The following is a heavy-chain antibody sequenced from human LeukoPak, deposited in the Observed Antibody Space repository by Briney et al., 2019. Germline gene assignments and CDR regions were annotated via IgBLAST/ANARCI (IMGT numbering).Heavy chain of an antibody. CDR3: AKDSTYYYDLYYYYGMDV. D-gene: IGHD3-22*01. CDR1: GFTFSSYG. CDR2: ISYDGSNK. Sequence: PGGSLRLSCAASGFTFSSYGMHWVRQAPGKGLEWVAVISYDGSNKYYADSVKGRFTISRDNSKNTLYLQMNSLRAEDTAVYYCAKDSTYYYDLYYYYGMDVWGQGTTVTVSS. J-gene: IGHJ6*02. V-gene: IGHV3-30*18.